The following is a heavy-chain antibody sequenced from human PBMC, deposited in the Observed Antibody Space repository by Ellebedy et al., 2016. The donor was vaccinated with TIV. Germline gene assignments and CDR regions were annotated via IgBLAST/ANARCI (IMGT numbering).Heavy chain of an antibody. J-gene: IGHJ4*01. CDR1: GFTFSRFA. CDR3: ATKDGSGEVDFDQ. D-gene: IGHD3-10*01. CDR2: ISGRGDSS. V-gene: IGHV3-23*01. Sequence: GESLKISXAASGFTFSRFAMSWVRQAPGKGLQWVSDISGRGDSSHYADSVRGRFTISRDNSKNILYLQMNSLRAEDTAVYHCATKDGSGEVDFDQWGLGTLVTVSS.